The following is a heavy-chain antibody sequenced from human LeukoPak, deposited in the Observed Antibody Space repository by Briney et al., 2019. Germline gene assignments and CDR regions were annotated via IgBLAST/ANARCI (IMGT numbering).Heavy chain of an antibody. Sequence: SETLSLTCAVYGGSFSGYYWSWIRQPPGKGLEWIGEINHSGSTNYNPSLKSRVTISVDTSKNQFSLKLSSVTAADTAVYYCARAGYSSSWYHYYYYGMDVWGQGTTVTVSS. J-gene: IGHJ6*02. CDR1: GGSFSGYY. CDR3: ARAGYSSSWYHYYYYGMDV. V-gene: IGHV4-34*01. CDR2: INHSGST. D-gene: IGHD6-13*01.